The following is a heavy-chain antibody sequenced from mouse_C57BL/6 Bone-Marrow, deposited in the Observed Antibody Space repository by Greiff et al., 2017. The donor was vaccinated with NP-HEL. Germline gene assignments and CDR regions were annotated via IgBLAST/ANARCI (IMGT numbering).Heavy chain of an antibody. CDR3: ARGSYVYDGAY. J-gene: IGHJ3*01. CDR1: GYTFTSYG. CDR2: IYPRSGNT. D-gene: IGHD2-2*01. Sequence: QVQLQQSGAELARPGASVKLSCKASGYTFTSYGISWVKQRTGQGLEWIGEIYPRSGNTYYNEKFKGKATLTADKSSSTAYMELRSLTSEDSAVYSWARGSYVYDGAYWGQGTLVTVSA. V-gene: IGHV1-81*01.